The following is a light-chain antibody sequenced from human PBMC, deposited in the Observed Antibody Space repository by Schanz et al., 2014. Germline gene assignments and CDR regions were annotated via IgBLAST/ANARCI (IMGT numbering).Light chain of an antibody. J-gene: IGLJ3*02. Sequence: QSVLTQPPSASGSPGQSVTISCTGTSSDIGGYNYVSWYQQHPGKAPKILIYEVSKRPSGVPDRFSGSKSGNTASLAISGLQSEDEADYYCSAWDDSMKRVFGGGTKLTVL. CDR1: SSDIGGYNY. CDR2: EVS. V-gene: IGLV2-8*01. CDR3: SAWDDSMKRV.